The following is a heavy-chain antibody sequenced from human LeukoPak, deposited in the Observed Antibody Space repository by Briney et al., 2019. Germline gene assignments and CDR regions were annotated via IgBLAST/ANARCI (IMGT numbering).Heavy chain of an antibody. Sequence: GGSLRLSCAASGFTFSSYSMNWVRQAPGRGLEWVSYISSSGSTIYYADSVKGRFTISRDNAKNSLYLQMNSLRAEDTAVYYCARGEVAGMDYWGQGTLVTVSS. CDR2: ISSSGSTI. CDR3: ARGEVAGMDY. V-gene: IGHV3-48*04. J-gene: IGHJ4*02. CDR1: GFTFSSYS. D-gene: IGHD6-19*01.